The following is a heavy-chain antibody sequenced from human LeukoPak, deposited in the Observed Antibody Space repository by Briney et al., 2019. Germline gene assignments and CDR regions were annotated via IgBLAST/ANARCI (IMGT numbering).Heavy chain of an antibody. D-gene: IGHD5-18*01. CDR1: GGSISSYY. J-gene: IGHJ4*02. CDR2: IYYSGST. CDR3: AREGLLLSYFDY. Sequence: PSETLSLTCTVSGGSISSYYWSWLRQPPGKGLEWIGYIYYSGSTNYNPSLKSRVTISVDTSKNQFSLKLSSVTAADTAVYYCAREGLLLSYFDYGGQGTLVTVPS. V-gene: IGHV4-59*01.